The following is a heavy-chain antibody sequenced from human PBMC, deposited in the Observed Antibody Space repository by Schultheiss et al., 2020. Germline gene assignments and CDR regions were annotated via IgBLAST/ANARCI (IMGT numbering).Heavy chain of an antibody. CDR1: GFTFSSYW. CDR3: ARGRIVYCGGDCQNNWFDP. D-gene: IGHD2-21*01. J-gene: IGHJ5*02. CDR2: INSDGSST. V-gene: IGHV3-74*01. Sequence: GSLRLSCAASGFTFSSYWMHWVRQAPGKGLVWVSRINSDGSSTSYADSVKGRFTISRDNAKNTLYLQMNSLRAEDTAVYYCARGRIVYCGGDCQNNWFDPWGQGTLVTVSS.